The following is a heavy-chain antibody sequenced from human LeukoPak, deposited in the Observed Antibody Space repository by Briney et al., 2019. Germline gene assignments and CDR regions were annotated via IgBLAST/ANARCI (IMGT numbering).Heavy chain of an antibody. D-gene: IGHD3-10*01. V-gene: IGHV4-59*10. CDR3: AATTHISYYGSGSYSNRPDY. CDR2: IYTSGST. J-gene: IGHJ4*02. CDR1: GGSFSGYY. Sequence: SETLSLTCAVYGGSFSGYYWSWIRQPAGKGLEWIGRIYTSGSTNYNPSLKSRVTISVDTSKNQFSLKLSSVTAADTAVYYCAATTHISYYGSGSYSNRPDYWGQGTLVTVSS.